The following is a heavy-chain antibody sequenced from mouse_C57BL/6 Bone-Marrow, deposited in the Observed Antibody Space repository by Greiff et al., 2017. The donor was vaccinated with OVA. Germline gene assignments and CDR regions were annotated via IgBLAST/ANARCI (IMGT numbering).Heavy chain of an antibody. V-gene: IGHV7-3*01. Sequence: EVKLMESGGGLVQPGGSLSLSCAASGFTFTDYYMRWVRQPPGQALEWLGFIRNKANGYTTEYSASVKGRFTISRDNSQSILYLQMNTLRAEDSATYYCASLYYGSSYYAMDYWGQGTSVTVSS. D-gene: IGHD1-1*01. CDR3: ASLYYGSSYYAMDY. CDR2: IRNKANGYTT. CDR1: GFTFTDYY. J-gene: IGHJ4*01.